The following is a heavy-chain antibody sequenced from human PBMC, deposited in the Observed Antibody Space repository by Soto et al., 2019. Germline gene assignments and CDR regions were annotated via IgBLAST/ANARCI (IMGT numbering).Heavy chain of an antibody. J-gene: IGHJ6*02. CDR3: ARDREMVYAFVRYYYYGMDV. D-gene: IGHD2-8*01. V-gene: IGHV1-69*13. CDR1: GCTFSSYA. CDR2: IIPIFGTA. Sequence: SVKVSCKASGCTFSSYAISWVRQAPGQGLEWMGGIIPIFGTANYAQKFQGRVTITADESTSTAYMELSSLRSEDTAVYYCARDREMVYAFVRYYYYGMDVWGQGTTVTVSS.